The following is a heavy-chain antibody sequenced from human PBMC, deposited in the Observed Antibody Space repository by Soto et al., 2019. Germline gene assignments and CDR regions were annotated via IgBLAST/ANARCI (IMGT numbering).Heavy chain of an antibody. D-gene: IGHD1-1*01. J-gene: IGHJ6*02. Sequence: QVTLKESGPVLVRPTETLTLTCTVSGFSLTKPRMGVSWIRQPPGKALEWLAHVFSNDEKSYTTSLQTRLTIFKDTSKSQVVLTLTNLDPVDTATYYCARMAATGLYYGMDVWGQGTTVTVSS. CDR2: VFSNDEK. V-gene: IGHV2-26*01. CDR3: ARMAATGLYYGMDV. CDR1: GFSLTKPRMG.